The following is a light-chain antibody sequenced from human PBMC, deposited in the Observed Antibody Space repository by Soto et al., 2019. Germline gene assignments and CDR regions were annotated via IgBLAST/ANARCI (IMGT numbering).Light chain of an antibody. CDR2: GAS. Sequence: EIVMTQSPATLSVSPGERATLSRRASQSVSRNLAWYQQKPGQAPRLLIYGASTRATGIPARISGSGSGTEFTLTISSLQSEDFAVYFCQQYHDLPPLTFGGGTKVEIK. J-gene: IGKJ4*01. CDR1: QSVSRN. CDR3: QQYHDLPPLT. V-gene: IGKV3-15*01.